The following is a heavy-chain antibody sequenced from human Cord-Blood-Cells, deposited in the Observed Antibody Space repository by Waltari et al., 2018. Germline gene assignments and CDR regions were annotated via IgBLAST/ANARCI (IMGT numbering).Heavy chain of an antibody. D-gene: IGHD7-27*01. CDR2: INHRGST. CDR1: GGSFSGYY. CDR3: ARGRKLGRRDFDL. V-gene: IGHV4-34*01. J-gene: IGHJ2*01. Sequence: QVQLQQWGAGLLKPSETLSLTCAVYGGSFSGYYWRWLRQPPGKGLEWIGEINHRGSTNYNPSLKSRVTISVDTSKNQFSLKLSSVTAADTAVYYCARGRKLGRRDFDLWGRGTLVTVSS.